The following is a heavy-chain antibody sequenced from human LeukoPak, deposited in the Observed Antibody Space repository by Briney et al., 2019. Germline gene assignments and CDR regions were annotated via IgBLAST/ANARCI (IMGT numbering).Heavy chain of an antibody. J-gene: IGHJ4*02. Sequence: GGSLRLSCAASGFTFSSYAMSWVRQAPGKGLEWVSAISGSGGSTYYADSVKGRFTISRDNSKNTLNLQMNSLRAEDTAVYYCAKDLNIAAAGEKGPGFDYWGQGTLVTVSS. CDR1: GFTFSSYA. V-gene: IGHV3-23*01. CDR3: AKDLNIAAAGEKGPGFDY. CDR2: ISGSGGST. D-gene: IGHD6-13*01.